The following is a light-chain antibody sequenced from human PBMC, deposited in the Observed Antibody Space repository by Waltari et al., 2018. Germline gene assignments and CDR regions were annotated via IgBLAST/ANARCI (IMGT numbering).Light chain of an antibody. CDR2: AAS. J-gene: IGKJ3*01. CDR3: LQSYSTPFT. CDR1: QSISSC. V-gene: IGKV1-39*01. Sequence: DIQMTPSPSSLSASVGARVTITCRKSQSISSCLNWYQQKPRNAPKLLIYAASSLESGVSSRFTGSGSGTDSTLTISSLQPEDFATYYCLQSYSTPFTFGPGTKVDI.